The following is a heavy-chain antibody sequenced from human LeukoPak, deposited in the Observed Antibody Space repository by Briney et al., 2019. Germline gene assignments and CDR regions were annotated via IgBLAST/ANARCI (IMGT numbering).Heavy chain of an antibody. Sequence: PGGSLRPSCAASGFTFSSYAMSWVRQAPGKGLEWVSAISGSGGSTYYADSVKGRFTISRDNSKNTLYLQMNSLRAEDTAVYYCAKRGLWFGESPYYFDYWGQGTLVTVSS. CDR1: GFTFSSYA. J-gene: IGHJ4*02. V-gene: IGHV3-23*01. D-gene: IGHD3-10*01. CDR2: ISGSGGST. CDR3: AKRGLWFGESPYYFDY.